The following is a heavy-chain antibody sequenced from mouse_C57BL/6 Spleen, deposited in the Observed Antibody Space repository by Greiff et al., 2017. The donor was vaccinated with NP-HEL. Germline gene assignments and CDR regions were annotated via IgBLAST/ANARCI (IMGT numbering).Heavy chain of an antibody. CDR1: GFSFNTYA. J-gene: IGHJ3*01. D-gene: IGHD2-5*01. V-gene: IGHV10-1*01. CDR2: IRSKSNNYAT. CDR3: VSNSNPAWFAY. Sequence: EVQRVESGGGLVQPKGSLKLSCAASGFSFNTYAMNWVRQAPGKGLEWVARIRSKSNNYATYYADSVKDRFTISRDDSESMLYLQMNNLKTEDTAMYYCVSNSNPAWFAYWGQGTLVTVSA.